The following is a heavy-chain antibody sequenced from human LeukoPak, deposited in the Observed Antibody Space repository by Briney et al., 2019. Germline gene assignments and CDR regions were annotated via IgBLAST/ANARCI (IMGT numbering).Heavy chain of an antibody. CDR2: IIPILGIA. CDR3: ARDISAYERSLNS. V-gene: IGHV1-69*04. J-gene: IGHJ4*02. D-gene: IGHD5-12*01. Sequence: SVKVSCKASGGTFSSYAISWVRQAPGQGLEWMGRIIPILGIANYAQKFQGRVTITADKSTSTAYMELSSLRSEDTAVYYCARDISAYERSLNSWGQGTLLTVSS. CDR1: GGTFSSYA.